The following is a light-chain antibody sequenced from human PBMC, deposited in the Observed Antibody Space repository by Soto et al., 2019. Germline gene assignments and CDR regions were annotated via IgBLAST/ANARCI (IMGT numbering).Light chain of an antibody. V-gene: IGLV2-11*01. Sequence: QSALTQPRSVSGSPGQSVTISCTGTSSDVGNYNLVSWYQQHPGKAPKLMIYEVNKRPSGVPDRFSGSKSGYTASLTVSGLQTEDEAFYYCSSSAGIYHYLVFGGGTKVTVL. CDR1: SSDVGNYNL. CDR3: SSSAGIYHYLV. CDR2: EVN. J-gene: IGLJ3*02.